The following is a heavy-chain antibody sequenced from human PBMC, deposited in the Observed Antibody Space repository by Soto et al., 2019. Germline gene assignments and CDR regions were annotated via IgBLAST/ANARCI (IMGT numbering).Heavy chain of an antibody. D-gene: IGHD3-16*01. CDR2: IYYSGST. V-gene: IGHV4-39*01. Sequence: QLQLQESGPGLVKPSETLSLTCTVSGGSISSSSYFWGWIRQPPGKGLEWIGSIYYSGSTSYNSSLKSRVTISVDTSKNQFSLRLSSVTAADTAVYYCAIPTLGAFDIWGQGTLVTVSS. J-gene: IGHJ3*02. CDR1: GGSISSSSYF. CDR3: AIPTLGAFDI.